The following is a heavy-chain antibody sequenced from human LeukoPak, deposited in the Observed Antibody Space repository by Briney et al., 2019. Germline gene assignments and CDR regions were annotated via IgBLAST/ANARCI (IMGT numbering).Heavy chain of an antibody. D-gene: IGHD4-17*01. J-gene: IGHJ5*02. CDR2: IYTSGST. CDR3: ARVKTTVTNNNWFDP. Sequence: PSETVSLTCTVSGGSISSYYWSWIRQPAGKGLEWIGRIYTSGSTNYNPSLKSRVTISVDKSKNQFSLKLSSVTAADTAVYYCARVKTTVTNNNWFDPWGQGTLVTVSS. CDR1: GGSISSYY. V-gene: IGHV4-4*07.